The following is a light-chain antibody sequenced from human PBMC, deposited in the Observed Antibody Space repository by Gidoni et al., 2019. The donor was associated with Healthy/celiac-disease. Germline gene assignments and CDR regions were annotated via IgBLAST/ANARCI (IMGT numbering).Light chain of an antibody. CDR2: DDS. V-gene: IGLV3-21*02. CDR1: NIGSKS. Sequence: SSVLPPTPPVPVPPGQTARITCGGNNIGSKSVHWYQQKPGQAPVLVVYDDSDRPSGIPERFSGSNSGNTATLTISRVEAGDEADYYCQVWDSSSDLYVVFGGGTKLTVL. CDR3: QVWDSSSDLYVV. J-gene: IGLJ2*01.